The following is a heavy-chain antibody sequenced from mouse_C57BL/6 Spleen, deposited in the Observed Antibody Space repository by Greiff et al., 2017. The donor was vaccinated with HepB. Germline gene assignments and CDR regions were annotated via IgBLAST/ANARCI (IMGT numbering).Heavy chain of an antibody. D-gene: IGHD1-1*01. CDR3: ARPSFTTTVVRGFAY. CDR2: IDPSDSYT. V-gene: IGHV1-50*01. Sequence: VQLQQPGAELVKPGASVKLSCKASGYTFTSYWMQWVKQRPGQGLEWIGEIDPSDSYTNYNQKFKGKATLTVDTSSSTAYMQLSSLTSEDSAVYYCARPSFTTTVVRGFAYWGQGTLVTVSA. CDR1: GYTFTSYW. J-gene: IGHJ3*01.